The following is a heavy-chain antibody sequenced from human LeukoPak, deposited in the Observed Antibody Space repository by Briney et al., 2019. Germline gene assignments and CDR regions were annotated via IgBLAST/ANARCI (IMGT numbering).Heavy chain of an antibody. CDR1: GYIFTGYY. D-gene: IGHD3-3*01. CDR2: INPNGGAT. V-gene: IGHV1-2*02. Sequence: EASVNVSCRASGYIFTGYYIHWVRQAPGQGFEYLGWINPNGGATKYTQKFQGRVTMTRDTSTTTAYMELSSLRSDDTAVYYCARLAFYDFWSGYLDSWGQGTLVTVSS. CDR3: ARLAFYDFWSGYLDS. J-gene: IGHJ4*02.